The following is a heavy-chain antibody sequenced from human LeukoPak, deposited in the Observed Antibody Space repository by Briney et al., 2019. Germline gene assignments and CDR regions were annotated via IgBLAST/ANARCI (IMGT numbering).Heavy chain of an antibody. CDR2: IYSSGST. Sequence: ETLSLTCTVSGGSISSYYWSWIRQPPGKGLEWIGYIYSSGSTNYNPSLKSRLTISVDASKNQFSLKLTSVTAADTAVYYCARAYYYGSGSYGLDYWGQGTLVTVSS. V-gene: IGHV4-59*01. D-gene: IGHD3-10*01. J-gene: IGHJ4*02. CDR3: ARAYYYGSGSYGLDY. CDR1: GGSISSYY.